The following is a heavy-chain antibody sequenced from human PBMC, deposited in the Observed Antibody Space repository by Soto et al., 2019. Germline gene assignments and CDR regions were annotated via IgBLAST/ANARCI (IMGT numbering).Heavy chain of an antibody. CDR2: ISGSGFKK. CDR1: GFIFENFG. J-gene: IGHJ5*02. Sequence: GGSLRLSCAASGFIFENFGMSWVRQAPGKGLEWISSISGSGFKKYYADSVKGRFIISRDNSKKTLYLEMNSLRAEDTAVYYCARAGGTTVTGLWHFDPWGQGTLVTVYS. D-gene: IGHD4-17*01. CDR3: ARAGGTTVTGLWHFDP. V-gene: IGHV3-23*01.